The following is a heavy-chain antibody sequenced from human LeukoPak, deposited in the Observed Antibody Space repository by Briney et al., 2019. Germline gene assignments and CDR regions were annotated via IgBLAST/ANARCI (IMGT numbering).Heavy chain of an antibody. Sequence: GGSLGLSCAASGFTFDDYAMHWVRQAPGKGLEWVSGISWNSGSIGYADSVKGRFTISRDNAKNSLYLQMNSLRAEDTALYYCAKVSGSYYDESIYFDYWGQGTLVTVSS. D-gene: IGHD1-26*01. CDR1: GFTFDDYA. J-gene: IGHJ4*02. CDR3: AKVSGSYYDESIYFDY. V-gene: IGHV3-9*01. CDR2: ISWNSGSI.